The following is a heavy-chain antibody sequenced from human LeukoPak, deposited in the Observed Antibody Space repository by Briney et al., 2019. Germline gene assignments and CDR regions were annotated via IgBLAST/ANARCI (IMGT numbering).Heavy chain of an antibody. D-gene: IGHD2-2*01. Sequence: SETLSLTCTVSGGSISSSNYYWGWIRQPPGKGLEWIGSMYYSGSTHYNPSLKSRVTISVDMSKNQFSLKLNSVTAADAAVYYCARRRIHCSSTSCYWFDPWGQGTLVTVSS. CDR2: MYYSGST. V-gene: IGHV4-39*01. CDR3: ARRRIHCSSTSCYWFDP. J-gene: IGHJ5*02. CDR1: GGSISSSNYY.